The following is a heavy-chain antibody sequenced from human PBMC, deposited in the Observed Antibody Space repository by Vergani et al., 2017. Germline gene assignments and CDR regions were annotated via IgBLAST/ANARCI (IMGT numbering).Heavy chain of an antibody. D-gene: IGHD2-15*01. CDR1: GFTFSLSA. Sequence: QMQLVESGGGVVQPGGSLRLSCAASGFTFSLSAMHWVRLAPGRVLAWLAFIRSDSGERYHAHSVEGRFSISRDNSKNTLYLQMNSLRPDDSATYYCIKEGLFRMPTDIDFWGQGTLVTVSS. CDR2: IRSDSGER. CDR3: IKEGLFRMPTDIDF. J-gene: IGHJ4*02. V-gene: IGHV3-30*02.